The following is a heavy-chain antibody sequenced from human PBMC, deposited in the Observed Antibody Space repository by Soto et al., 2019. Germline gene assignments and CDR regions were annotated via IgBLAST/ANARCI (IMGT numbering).Heavy chain of an antibody. V-gene: IGHV3-30*03. CDR1: GETFSSYC. Sequence: GGSLRLPCPASGETFSSYCRHWVRQAPSKGLEWVAVILYGGTTEYYADSVRGRFTISRDNSKATLFLQLSSLRPDYTALYYCARGGTYGLDGWGQGNAVTVS. CDR3: ARGGTYGLDG. J-gene: IGHJ6*02. D-gene: IGHD5-12*01. CDR2: ILYGGTTE.